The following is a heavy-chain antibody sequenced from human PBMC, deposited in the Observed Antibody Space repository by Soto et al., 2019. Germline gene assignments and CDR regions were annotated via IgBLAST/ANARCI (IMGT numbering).Heavy chain of an antibody. CDR1: GLPFSSHY. V-gene: IGHV3-7*04. Sequence: EVQLVESGGGLVQPGGSLRLSCAASGLPFSSHYMSWIRQAPGRGLEWVAKINPDGRDEQYADSVRGRFTVSRDNTKNLVFLQMKGRRVEDTSVYYCARETWWRIDYWGQGNLVTVSS. CDR3: ARETWWRIDY. D-gene: IGHD2-15*01. CDR2: INPDGRDE. J-gene: IGHJ4*02.